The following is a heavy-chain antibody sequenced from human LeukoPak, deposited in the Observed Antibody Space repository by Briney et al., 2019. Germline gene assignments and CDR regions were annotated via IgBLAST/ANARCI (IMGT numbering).Heavy chain of an antibody. V-gene: IGHV4-34*01. J-gene: IGHJ4*02. D-gene: IGHD6-13*01. CDR2: INHSGST. Sequence: SETLSLTCAVYGGSFSGYYWSWIRQPPGEGLEWIGEINHSGSTNYNPSLKSRVTISVDTSKNQFSLKLSSVTAADTAVYYCARRVAAAGTGLDYWGQGTLVTVSS. CDR1: GGSFSGYY. CDR3: ARRVAAAGTGLDY.